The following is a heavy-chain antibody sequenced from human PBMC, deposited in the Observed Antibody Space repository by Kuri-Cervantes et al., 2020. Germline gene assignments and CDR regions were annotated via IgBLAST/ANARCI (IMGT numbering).Heavy chain of an antibody. V-gene: IGHV3-21*01. Sequence: GESLKISCAASGFTFSSYSMNWVRQAPGKGLEWVSSISSSSSYIYYADSVKGRFTISRDNAKNSLYLQMNSLRAEDTAVYYCASRPDSSGFRWGQGTLVTVSS. CDR3: ASRPDSSGFR. J-gene: IGHJ4*02. D-gene: IGHD3-22*01. CDR1: GFTFSSYS. CDR2: ISSSSSYI.